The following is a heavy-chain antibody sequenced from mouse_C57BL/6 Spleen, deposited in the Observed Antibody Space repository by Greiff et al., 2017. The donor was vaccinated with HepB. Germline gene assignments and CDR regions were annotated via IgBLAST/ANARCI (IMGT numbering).Heavy chain of an antibody. J-gene: IGHJ3*01. CDR1: GFTFSDYG. CDR2: ISSGSSTI. D-gene: IGHD1-1*01. Sequence: DVMLVESGGGLVKPGGSLKLSCAASGFTFSDYGMHWVRQAPEKGLEWVAYISSGSSTIYYADTVKGRFTISRDNAKNTLFLQMTSLRSEDTAMYYCAIPYGSSPFAYWGQGTLVTVSA. CDR3: AIPYGSSPFAY. V-gene: IGHV5-17*01.